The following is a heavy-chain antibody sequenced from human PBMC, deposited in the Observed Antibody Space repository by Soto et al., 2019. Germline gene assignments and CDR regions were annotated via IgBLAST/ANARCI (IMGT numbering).Heavy chain of an antibody. CDR2: ISYDGNTK. D-gene: IGHD3-9*01. CDR1: GFTLNNYG. J-gene: IGHJ4*02. CDR3: VKDYYDTLAGYYGPDY. V-gene: IGHV3-30*18. Sequence: GXSLRLSCVASGFTLNNYGLHWFRQAPVNGLEWVTVISYDGNTKYYADSVKGRFTISRDNSKNTLYLQLNSLRPEDTAVYYCVKDYYDTLAGYYGPDYWGQGTLVTVSS.